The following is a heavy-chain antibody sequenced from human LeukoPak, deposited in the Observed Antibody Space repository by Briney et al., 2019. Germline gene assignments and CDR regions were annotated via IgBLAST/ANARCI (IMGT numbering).Heavy chain of an antibody. CDR3: ARNNPSRVWSFDY. CDR1: GFTLTYYG. J-gene: IGHJ4*02. Sequence: GGSLRLSCTASGFTLTYYGMNWVRQAPGKGLEWLSYISSASSTMYYADSVKGRFTISRDDAKNSLYLQMNTLRAEDTAVYYCARNNPSRVWSFDYWGQGILVTVSS. D-gene: IGHD1-14*01. V-gene: IGHV3-48*04. CDR2: ISSASSTM.